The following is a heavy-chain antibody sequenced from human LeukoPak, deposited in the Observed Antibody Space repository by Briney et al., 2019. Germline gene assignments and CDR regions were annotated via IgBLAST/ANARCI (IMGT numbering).Heavy chain of an antibody. V-gene: IGHV3-30*02. D-gene: IGHD3-22*01. CDR2: IRYDGSNK. CDR3: AKDRHDSSGYSHFDY. CDR1: GFTFSSYG. J-gene: IGHJ4*02. Sequence: GGSLRLSCAASGFTFSSYGMHWVRQAPGKGLEWVAFIRYDGSNKYYADSVKGRFTISRDNSKNTLYLQMNSLRAEDKAVYYCAKDRHDSSGYSHFDYWGPGTLVTVSS.